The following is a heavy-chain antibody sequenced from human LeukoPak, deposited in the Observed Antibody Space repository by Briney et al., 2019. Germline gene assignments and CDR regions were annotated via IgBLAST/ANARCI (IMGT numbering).Heavy chain of an antibody. CDR1: GGSISSGGYY. CDR3: ARDRGCSSTSCYTDAFDI. V-gene: IGHV4-31*03. CDR2: IYYSGST. J-gene: IGHJ3*02. D-gene: IGHD2-2*02. Sequence: SQTLSLTCTVSGGSISSGGYYWSWIRQHPGKGLEWIGYIYYSGSTYYNPSLKSRVTISVDTSKNQFSLKLSSVTAADTAVYYCARDRGCSSTSCYTDAFDIWGQGKMVTVSS.